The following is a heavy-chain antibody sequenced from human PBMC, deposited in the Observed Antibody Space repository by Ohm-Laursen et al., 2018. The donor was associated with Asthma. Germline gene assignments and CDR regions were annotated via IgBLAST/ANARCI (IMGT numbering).Heavy chain of an antibody. V-gene: IGHV3-21*01. J-gene: IGHJ4*02. CDR1: GFTFSSYS. D-gene: IGHD3-10*01. CDR3: ARDRGAIYEDYYFDY. CDR2: ISSSSSYI. Sequence: GSLRLSCAASGFTFSSYSMNWVRQAPGKGLEWVSSISSSSSYIYYADSVKGRFTISRGNAKNSLYLQMNSLRAEDTAVYYCARDRGAIYEDYYFDYWGQGTLVTVSS.